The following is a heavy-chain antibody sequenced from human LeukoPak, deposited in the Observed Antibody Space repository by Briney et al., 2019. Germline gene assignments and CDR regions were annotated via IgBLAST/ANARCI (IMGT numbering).Heavy chain of an antibody. CDR3: LGRYGPGPV. D-gene: IGHD3-10*01. V-gene: IGHV1-2*02. Sequence: AAVKVPCKPSRYTFADHHMQWVRQDPGQPLEGIGWIFPDGLYTKYPQQLHHRMTRTPDTTPSTAYMQLSAVTSDDPTQYSCLGRYGPGPVWGQGTLITASP. CDR2: IFPDGLYT. CDR1: RYTFADHH. J-gene: IGHJ4*02.